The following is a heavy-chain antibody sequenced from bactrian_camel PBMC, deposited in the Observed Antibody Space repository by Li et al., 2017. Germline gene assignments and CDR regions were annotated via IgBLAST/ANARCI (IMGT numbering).Heavy chain of an antibody. CDR2: IHSDGRDT. V-gene: IGHV3S6*01. CDR1: GFTFSTYY. CDR3: KAYMRRGCREATGQSY. J-gene: IGHJ4*01. D-gene: IGHD1*01. Sequence: QVQLVESGGGLVQPGGSLRLSCVASGFTFSTYYMNWVRQAPGKGLEWVSSIHSDGRDTYYADSVKGRFTISRDNARNTVYLQMDSLTPEDTAMYFCKAYMRRGCREATGQSYWGQGTQVTVS.